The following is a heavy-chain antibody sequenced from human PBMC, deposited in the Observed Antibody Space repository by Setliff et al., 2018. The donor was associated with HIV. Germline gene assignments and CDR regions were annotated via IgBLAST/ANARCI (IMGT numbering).Heavy chain of an antibody. CDR1: GGSISRGGRY. CDR3: ASATVGGASPFDS. CDR2: VYYTGES. D-gene: IGHD4-4*01. V-gene: IGHV4-31*03. Sequence: SETLSLTCSVYGGSISRGGRYWGWIRQHPGRGLEWLGYVYYTGESFYKPSLGGRVTIFKDKSKNQFSLELRSVTAADTAVYYCASATVGGASPFDSWGPGTLVTVSS. J-gene: IGHJ4*02.